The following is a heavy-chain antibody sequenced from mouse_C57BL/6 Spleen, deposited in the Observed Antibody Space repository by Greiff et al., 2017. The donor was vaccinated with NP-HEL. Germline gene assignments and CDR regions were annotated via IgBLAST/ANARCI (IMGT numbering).Heavy chain of an antibody. CDR3: TVQDSSGYVY. V-gene: IGHV14-4*01. CDR2: IDPENGDT. D-gene: IGHD3-2*02. Sequence: EVQLQQSGAELVRPGASVKLSCTASGFNIKDDYMHWVKQRPEQGLEWIGWIDPENGDTEYASKFQGKATITADTSSNTAYLQLSSLTSEDTAVYYCTVQDSSGYVYWGQGTLVTVSA. J-gene: IGHJ3*01. CDR1: GFNIKDDY.